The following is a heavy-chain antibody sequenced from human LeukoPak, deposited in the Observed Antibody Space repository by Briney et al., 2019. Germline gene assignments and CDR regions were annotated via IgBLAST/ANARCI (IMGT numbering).Heavy chain of an antibody. CDR1: GFTFSTYS. CDR2: VGSGGESL. CDR3: AREFGDYDSSLYGLDV. Sequence: GGSLRLSCVASGFTFSTYSMNWVRQAPGKGLDWVSSVGSGGESLYYADSVKGRFTISRDAAKNQLYLELNNLSAADTAVYYCAREFGDYDSSLYGLDVWGQGTTVTVSS. V-gene: IGHV3-21*01. D-gene: IGHD4-17*01. J-gene: IGHJ6*02.